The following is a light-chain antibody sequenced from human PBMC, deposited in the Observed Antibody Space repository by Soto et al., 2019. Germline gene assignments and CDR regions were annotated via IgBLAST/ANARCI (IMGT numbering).Light chain of an antibody. CDR2: AAS. Sequence: DIQMTQSPSSLSASVGDRVTITCRASQSISSYLNWYQQKPGKAPKLLIYAASSLQSGVPSRFSGSGSGTDFTPTIISLQPEDFATYYCQQSYSTPPITFGQGTRLEIK. V-gene: IGKV1-39*01. J-gene: IGKJ5*01. CDR3: QQSYSTPPIT. CDR1: QSISSY.